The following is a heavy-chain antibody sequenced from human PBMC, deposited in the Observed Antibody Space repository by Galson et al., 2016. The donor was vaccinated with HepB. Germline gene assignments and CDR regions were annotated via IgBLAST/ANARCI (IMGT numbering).Heavy chain of an antibody. CDR3: ARYRGEYTSGYGVFGTLDI. D-gene: IGHD5-18*01. CDR1: GFTFSSYG. J-gene: IGHJ3*02. CDR2: IWSDGSNK. V-gene: IGHV3-33*07. Sequence: SLRLSCAASGFTFSSYGMYWVRQAPGKGLEWVAVIWSDGSNKCYSDSVKGRFTISRDNSKTTLYLQMSSLRAEDTAVYDCARYRGEYTSGYGVFGTLDIWGQGTMVTVSS.